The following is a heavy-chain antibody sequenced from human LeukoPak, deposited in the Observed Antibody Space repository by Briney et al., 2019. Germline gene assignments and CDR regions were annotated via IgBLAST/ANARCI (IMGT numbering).Heavy chain of an antibody. Sequence: GGSLRLSCVGSGFTLSSYAMSWVRQAPGKGLEWVSAISGSGTRTYYADSVKGRFTISRDNSKNTLYLQMNSLRAEDTAVYYCARDHTLGYYDSSGYLETWGQGTLVTVSS. V-gene: IGHV3-23*01. D-gene: IGHD3-22*01. CDR2: ISGSGTRT. J-gene: IGHJ5*02. CDR3: ARDHTLGYYDSSGYLET. CDR1: GFTLSSYA.